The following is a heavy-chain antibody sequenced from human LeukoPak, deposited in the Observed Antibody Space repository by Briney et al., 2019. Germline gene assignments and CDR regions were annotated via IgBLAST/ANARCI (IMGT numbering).Heavy chain of an antibody. CDR2: TRNKANSYTT. CDR1: GFTFSSYG. Sequence: GRSLRLSCAASGFTFSSYGMHWVRQAPGKGLEWVGRTRNKANSYTTEYAASVKGRFTISRDDSKNSLYLQMNSLKTEDTAVYYCARGDCSGGSCYGPNDYWGQGTLVTVSS. CDR3: ARGDCSGGSCYGPNDY. J-gene: IGHJ4*02. V-gene: IGHV3-72*01. D-gene: IGHD2-15*01.